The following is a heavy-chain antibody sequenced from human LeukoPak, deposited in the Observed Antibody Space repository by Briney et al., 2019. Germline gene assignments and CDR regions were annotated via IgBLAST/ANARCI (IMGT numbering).Heavy chain of an antibody. Sequence: GGSLRLSCVASGFTFTDFAINWVRQVPGKGPEWVSHIGGGGVDREYEESVKGRFTVSRDNSRNSLYLQMNSLRGEDTAIYYCVKDSIERNGVYDAFDVWGQGTKVTVAS. D-gene: IGHD2-8*01. V-gene: IGHV3-23*01. CDR2: IGGGGVDR. CDR3: VKDSIERNGVYDAFDV. CDR1: GFTFTDFA. J-gene: IGHJ3*01.